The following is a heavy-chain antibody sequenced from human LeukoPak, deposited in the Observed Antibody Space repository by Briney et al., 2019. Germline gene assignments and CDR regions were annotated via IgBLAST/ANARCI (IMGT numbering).Heavy chain of an antibody. V-gene: IGHV1-8*01. D-gene: IGHD3-10*01. CDR3: AGAHYGSGSYLIDY. CDR2: MNPNSGNT. Sequence: GASVKVSCKASGYTFTNYDINWVRQATGQGLEWMGWMNPNSGNTGYAQKFQGRVTITRNTSISTAYMELSSLRSEDTAVYYCAGAHYGSGSYLIDYWGQGTLVTVSS. J-gene: IGHJ4*02. CDR1: GYTFTNYD.